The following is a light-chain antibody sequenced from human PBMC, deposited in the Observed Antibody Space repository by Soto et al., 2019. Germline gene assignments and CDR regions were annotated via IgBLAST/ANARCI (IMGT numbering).Light chain of an antibody. CDR3: YSYTTSSAYV. CDR1: SSDVGSYNR. Sequence: LTQPASVSGSPGQAMTISCTGTSSDVGSYNRVSWYQQPPGAAPKLIIYEVRNRPSGGSHPFSSSKYGNTDYMTISGIQDQDDAAYFCYSYTTSSAYVFGTGTKVTVL. CDR2: EVR. J-gene: IGLJ1*01. V-gene: IGLV2-14*01.